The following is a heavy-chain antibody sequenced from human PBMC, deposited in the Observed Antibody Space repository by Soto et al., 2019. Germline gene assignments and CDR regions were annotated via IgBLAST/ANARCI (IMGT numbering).Heavy chain of an antibody. J-gene: IGHJ3*02. CDR2: ISSSSSTI. V-gene: IGHV3-48*02. CDR1: GFTFSSYS. Sequence: GGSLRLSCAVSGFTFSSYSMNWVRQAPGKGLEWVSYISSSSSTIYYADSVKGRFTISRDNAKNSLYLQMNSLRDEDTAVYYCARSGGAAAGTGDAFDIWGQGTMVTVSS. CDR3: ARSGGAAAGTGDAFDI. D-gene: IGHD6-13*01.